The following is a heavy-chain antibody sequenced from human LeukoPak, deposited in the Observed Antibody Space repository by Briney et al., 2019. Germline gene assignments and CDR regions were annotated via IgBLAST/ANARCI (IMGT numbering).Heavy chain of an antibody. J-gene: IGHJ4*02. CDR2: IKPNSGYT. V-gene: IGHV1-8*03. CDR1: GYTFTTYA. Sequence: ASVKLSCTASGYTFTTYAINWVRQAPGQGLEWVGGIKPNSGYTCYAQKFQGRVTITRDTSISTPYMEMSSLRAEDTAVYYCARVAGSTIYWGQGTLVAVSS. CDR3: ARVAGSTIY. D-gene: IGHD2/OR15-2a*01.